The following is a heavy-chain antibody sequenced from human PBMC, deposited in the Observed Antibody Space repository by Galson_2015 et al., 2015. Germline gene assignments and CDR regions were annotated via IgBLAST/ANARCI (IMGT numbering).Heavy chain of an antibody. CDR3: ARIALRYPVGSGIDY. CDR2: IYHSGST. D-gene: IGHD3-9*01. V-gene: IGHV4-4*02. Sequence: SETLSLTCAVSGGSISSSNWWSWVRQPPGKGLEWIGEIYHSGSTNYNPSLKSRVTISVDKSKNQFSLKLSSVTAADTAVYYCARIALRYPVGSGIDYWGQGTLVTVSS. J-gene: IGHJ4*02. CDR1: GGSISSSNW.